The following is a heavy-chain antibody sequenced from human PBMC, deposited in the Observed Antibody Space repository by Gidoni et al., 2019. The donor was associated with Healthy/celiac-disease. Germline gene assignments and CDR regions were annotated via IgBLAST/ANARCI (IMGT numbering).Heavy chain of an antibody. CDR1: GFTFSSYA. Sequence: EVPLFESGGGLVPPGGSLILPCAASGFTFSSYAMSWVRQAPGTGLEWVSAISGSGGSTDYADSVKGRFTISRDNSKNTLYLQMNSLRAEDTAVDYCAKVIFGVVIAYFDYWGQGTLVTVSS. J-gene: IGHJ4*02. D-gene: IGHD3-3*01. V-gene: IGHV3-23*01. CDR3: AKVIFGVVIAYFDY. CDR2: ISGSGGST.